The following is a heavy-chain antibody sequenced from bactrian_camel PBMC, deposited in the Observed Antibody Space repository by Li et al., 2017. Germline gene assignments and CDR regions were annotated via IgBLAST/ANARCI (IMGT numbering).Heavy chain of an antibody. CDR2: IYTFGRTT. J-gene: IGHJ4*01. D-gene: IGHD6*01. Sequence: VQLVESGGGSVQPGGPLRLSCAASGNLYNLNCLGWFRQAPGMEREQVAVFIYTFGRTTRYADSVKGRFTISRDAAKNNLYLQMNSLQPEDTAMYYCAANRLGSSWCLARRPNDNIWGQGTQVTVS. V-gene: IGHV3S54*01. CDR1: GNLYNLNC. CDR3: AANRLGSSWCLARRPNDNI.